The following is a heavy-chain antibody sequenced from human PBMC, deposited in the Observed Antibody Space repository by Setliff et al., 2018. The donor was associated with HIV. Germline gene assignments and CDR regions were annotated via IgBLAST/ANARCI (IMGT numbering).Heavy chain of an antibody. D-gene: IGHD3-3*01. CDR2: ISTSGVGT. V-gene: IGHV3-23*01. J-gene: IGHJ4*02. CDR1: GFTFSSYA. CDR3: ARGPQYNFWGGYLGL. Sequence: QTGGSLRLSCAASGFTFSSYAMSWVRQAPGKGLEWVSSISTSGVGTYYVDSVKGRFTISRDNSKNTLYLQMTSLRAEDTAVYYCARGPQYNFWGGYLGLWGRGTLVTVSS.